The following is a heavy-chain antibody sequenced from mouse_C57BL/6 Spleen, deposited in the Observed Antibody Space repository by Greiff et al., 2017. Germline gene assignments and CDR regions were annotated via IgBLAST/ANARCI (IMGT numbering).Heavy chain of an antibody. CDR3: ARGTTVVSHFDY. CDR1: GYTFTSYW. D-gene: IGHD1-1*01. J-gene: IGHJ2*01. Sequence: QVQLKQPGAELVMPGASVKLSCKASGYTFTSYWMHWVKQRPGQGLEWIGEIDPSDSYTNYNQKFKGKSTLTVDKSSSTAYMQLSSLTSEDSAVYYCARGTTVVSHFDYWGQGTTLTVSS. V-gene: IGHV1-69*01. CDR2: IDPSDSYT.